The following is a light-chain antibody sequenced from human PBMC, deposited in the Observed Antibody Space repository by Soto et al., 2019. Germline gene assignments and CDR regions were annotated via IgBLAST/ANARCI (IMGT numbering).Light chain of an antibody. CDR1: QSISSH. CDR3: KQYNDWSPWT. Sequence: EIVLTQSPATLSVSPGERATLSCRASQSISSHLVWYQQKPGQAPRLVIYGASLRATGIPARFSGSGSGTEFPLTLSSLQSEDFAVYYCKQYNDWSPWTFGQGTKVEIK. V-gene: IGKV3D-15*01. J-gene: IGKJ1*01. CDR2: GAS.